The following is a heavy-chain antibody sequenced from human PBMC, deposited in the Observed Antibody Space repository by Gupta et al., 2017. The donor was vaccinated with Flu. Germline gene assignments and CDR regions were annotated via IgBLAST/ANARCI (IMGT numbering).Heavy chain of an antibody. Sequence: RQPPGKGLEWIGSISDDVTSYYNPALDSRVPLSVDTSNDQCSMRVSSVTAADTAVDFCVRHFRRQEGTGGNCSSSPASIANWGQGSRGTVSA. V-gene: IGHV4-39*01. CDR3: VRHFRRQEGTGGNCSSSPASIAN. J-gene: IGHJ4*02. D-gene: IGHD2-21*01. CDR2: ISDDVTS.